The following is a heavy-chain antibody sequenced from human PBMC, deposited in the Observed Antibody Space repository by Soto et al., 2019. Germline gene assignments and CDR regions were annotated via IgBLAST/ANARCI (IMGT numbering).Heavy chain of an antibody. CDR1: GYSFTSYW. V-gene: IGHV5-51*01. D-gene: IGHD2-2*01. Sequence: LGESLKISCKGSGYSFTSYWIGWVRQMPGKGLEWMGIIYPGDSDTRYSPSFQGQVTISADKSISTAYLQWSSLKASDTAMYYCARSRGYCSSTSCWENWFDPWGQGTLVTVS. CDR3: ARSRGYCSSTSCWENWFDP. J-gene: IGHJ5*02. CDR2: IYPGDSDT.